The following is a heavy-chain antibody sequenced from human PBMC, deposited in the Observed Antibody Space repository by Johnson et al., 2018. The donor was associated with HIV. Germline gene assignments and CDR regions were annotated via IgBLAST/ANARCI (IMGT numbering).Heavy chain of an antibody. CDR3: ARDQNIVGANDGFDI. CDR2: INSGGSR. J-gene: IGHJ3*02. CDR1: GITFSNYG. Sequence: VQLVESGGGLVQPGGSLRLSCAASGITFSNYGMSWVRQTPGRGPEWVSVINSGGSRNHADSVKGRFTISRDNSKNTLYLQMSTLRAEDTAVYYCARDQNIVGANDGFDIWGQGTMVTVSS. V-gene: IGHV3-66*02. D-gene: IGHD1-26*01.